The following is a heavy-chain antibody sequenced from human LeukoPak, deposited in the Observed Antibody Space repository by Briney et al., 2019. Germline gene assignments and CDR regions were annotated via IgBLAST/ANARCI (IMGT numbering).Heavy chain of an antibody. J-gene: IGHJ4*02. V-gene: IGHV3-30*18. D-gene: IGHD3-22*01. CDR3: AKDTYYHDSTGFYVLDH. Sequence: GGSLRLSCAASGFTFSSYGMHWVRQAPGQGLEWVAVISYDGSNKNYADSVKGRFTISRDNSKNTVYLQMNSLRAEDTAVYYCAKDTYYHDSTGFYVLDHWGQGTLVTVSS. CDR2: ISYDGSNK. CDR1: GFTFSSYG.